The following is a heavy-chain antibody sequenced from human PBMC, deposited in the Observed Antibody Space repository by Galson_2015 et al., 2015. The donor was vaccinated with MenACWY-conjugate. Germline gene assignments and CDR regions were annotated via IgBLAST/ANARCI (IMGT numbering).Heavy chain of an antibody. D-gene: IGHD3-10*01. V-gene: IGHV2-5*02. J-gene: IGHJ6*02. Sequence: PALVKPTQTLTLTCTFSGFSLSTSGVGVGWIRQPPGKALEWLALIHWDDDKRYSPSLKSRLTITEDTSKNQVVLTMTNMDPVDTATYYCAHRLTMTREAPYYYGMDVWGQGTTVTVSS. CDR2: IHWDDDK. CDR1: GFSLSTSGVG. CDR3: AHRLTMTREAPYYYGMDV.